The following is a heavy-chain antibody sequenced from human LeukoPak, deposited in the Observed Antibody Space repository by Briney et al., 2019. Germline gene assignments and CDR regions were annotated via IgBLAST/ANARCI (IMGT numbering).Heavy chain of an antibody. V-gene: IGHV3-66*01. CDR2: TYTAGST. D-gene: IGHD3-22*01. CDR3: ARANYYDSSANSYYYYAMDV. CDR1: GLTVSNYY. Sequence: GGSLRLSCAASGLTVSNYYMSWVRQVPGRGLEWVSVTYTAGSTYYADSVKGRFTISRDNRKNTLYLQMNSLRAEDTAVYYCARANYYDSSANSYYYYAMDVWGQGTTVSVSS. J-gene: IGHJ6*02.